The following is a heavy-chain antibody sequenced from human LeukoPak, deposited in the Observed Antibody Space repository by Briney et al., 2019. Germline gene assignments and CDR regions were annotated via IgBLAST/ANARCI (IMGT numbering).Heavy chain of an antibody. Sequence: GGSLRLSCAASGFTFSTYWMHWVRQGPGKGLERVAFIRYNGNNQYYADSVKGRFTISRDNSKNTLYLQMNSLRAEDTAVYYCAKDRMVVTPGYFDYWGQGTLVTVSS. D-gene: IGHD4-23*01. CDR2: IRYNGNNQ. CDR1: GFTFSTYW. CDR3: AKDRMVVTPGYFDY. J-gene: IGHJ4*02. V-gene: IGHV3-30*02.